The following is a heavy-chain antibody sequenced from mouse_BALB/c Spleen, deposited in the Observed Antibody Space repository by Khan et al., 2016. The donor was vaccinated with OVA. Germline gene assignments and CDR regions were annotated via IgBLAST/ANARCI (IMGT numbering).Heavy chain of an antibody. J-gene: IGHJ2*01. D-gene: IGHD3-2*01. CDR2: TYPGGGYT. CDR3: AKRETARATWDDLDY. Sequence: QVQLKQSGAELVRPGTSVKMSCKVAGYSFTNYWTGGVKQRPGHGLVWIGDTYPGGGYTNYNEKFKGKATLTADTSSSTAYMQLSGLTSEDSAIXSSAKRETARATWDDLDYWGQGTTLTVSS. V-gene: IGHV1-63*02. CDR1: GYSFTNYW.